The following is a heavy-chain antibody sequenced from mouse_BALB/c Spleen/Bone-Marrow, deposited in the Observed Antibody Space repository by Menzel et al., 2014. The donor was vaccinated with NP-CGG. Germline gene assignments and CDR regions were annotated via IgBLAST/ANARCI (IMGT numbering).Heavy chain of an antibody. J-gene: IGHJ4*01. D-gene: IGHD1-2*01. CDR3: ARGXXXXYGAMDC. CDR2: IHYSGST. Sequence: EVQLQQSGPDLVKPSQSLSLTCTVTGYSITSGYSWHWIRQFPGNKLEWMGYIHYSGSTNCDPSLKSRFSITRDTSKNQFFLQLNSVTTEDTATYYCARGXXXXYGAMDCWGQGTSVTVSS. CDR1: GYSITSGYS. V-gene: IGHV3-1*02.